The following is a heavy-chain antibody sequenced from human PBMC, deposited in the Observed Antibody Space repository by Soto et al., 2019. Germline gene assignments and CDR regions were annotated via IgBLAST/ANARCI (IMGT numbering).Heavy chain of an antibody. CDR2: ISGSGGST. CDR1: GFTFSSYA. J-gene: IGHJ3*02. V-gene: IGHV3-23*01. D-gene: IGHD6-6*01. CDR3: AREGLQLRAFDI. Sequence: EVQLLESGGGLVQPGGSLRLSCAASGFTFSSYAMTWVRQAPGKGLEWVSAISGSGGSTDYVDSVKGRFTISRDNAKNSLYLQMNSLRDEDTAVYYCAREGLQLRAFDIWGQGTMVTVSS.